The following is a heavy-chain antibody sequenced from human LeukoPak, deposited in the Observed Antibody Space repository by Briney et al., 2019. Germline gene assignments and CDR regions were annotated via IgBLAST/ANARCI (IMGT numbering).Heavy chain of an antibody. Sequence: GESLKISCKGSGYSFTSYWIGWVRQMPGKGLEWMGIIYPGDSDTRYSPSFQGQVTISADKSISTAYLQWSSLKASDTAMYYCARSGPRNSHYYYMDVWGKGTTVTISS. CDR3: ARSGPRNSHYYYMDV. D-gene: IGHD4-23*01. CDR2: IYPGDSDT. CDR1: GYSFTSYW. J-gene: IGHJ6*03. V-gene: IGHV5-51*01.